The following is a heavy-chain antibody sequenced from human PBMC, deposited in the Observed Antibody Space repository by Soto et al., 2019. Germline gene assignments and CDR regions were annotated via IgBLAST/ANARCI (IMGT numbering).Heavy chain of an antibody. D-gene: IGHD2-21*02. CDR3: ARKTHFDTAIDY. J-gene: IGHJ4*02. V-gene: IGHV4-30-4*01. Sequence: PSETLSLTCTVSGGSISSGDYYWSWIRQPPGKGLEWIGYIYYSGSTYYNPSLKSRVTISVDTSKNQFSLKLSSVTAADTAVYYCARKTHFDTAIDYWGQGTLDTVSS. CDR1: GGSISSGDYY. CDR2: IYYSGST.